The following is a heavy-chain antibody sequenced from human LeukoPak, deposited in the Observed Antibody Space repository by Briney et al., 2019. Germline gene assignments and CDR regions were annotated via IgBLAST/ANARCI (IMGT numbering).Heavy chain of an antibody. Sequence: GSLRLSCAASGFTFSSYGMHWVRQAPGKGLEWVAVIWYDGSNKYYADSVKGRFTISRDNSKNTLYLQMNSLRAEDTAVYYCARDGRQQPVDPWGQGTLVTVSS. CDR2: IWYDGSNK. D-gene: IGHD6-13*01. J-gene: IGHJ5*02. CDR1: GFTFSSYG. CDR3: ARDGRQQPVDP. V-gene: IGHV3-33*01.